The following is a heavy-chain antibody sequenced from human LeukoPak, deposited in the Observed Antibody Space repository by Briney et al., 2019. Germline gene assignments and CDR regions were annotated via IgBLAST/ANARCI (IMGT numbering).Heavy chain of an antibody. Sequence: SVKVSCKASGGIFSSYAISWVRQAPGQGLEWMGGIIPIFGTANYVQKFQGRVTITADESTSTAYMELSSLRSEDTAVYYCAREEVRGVRNFDYWGQGTLVTVSS. J-gene: IGHJ4*02. CDR3: AREEVRGVRNFDY. CDR2: IIPIFGTA. CDR1: GGIFSSYA. D-gene: IGHD3-10*01. V-gene: IGHV1-69*01.